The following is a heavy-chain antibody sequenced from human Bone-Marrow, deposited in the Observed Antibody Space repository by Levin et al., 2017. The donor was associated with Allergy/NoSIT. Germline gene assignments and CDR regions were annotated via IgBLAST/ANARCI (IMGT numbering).Heavy chain of an antibody. D-gene: IGHD4-17*01. CDR1: GASITSDDYY. J-gene: IGHJ4*02. Sequence: SETLSLTCTVSGASITSDDYYWSWIRQHPGTGLEWIGYIYYSGETHYSPSLKSRVTISVATSKNQFSLRLRSVTAADTAVYFCARTDYDLSYFDFWGQGTLVTVPS. CDR2: IYYSGET. CDR3: ARTDYDLSYFDF. V-gene: IGHV4-31*03.